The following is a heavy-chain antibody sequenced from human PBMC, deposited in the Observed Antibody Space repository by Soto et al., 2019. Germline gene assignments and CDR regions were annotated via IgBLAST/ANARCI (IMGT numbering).Heavy chain of an antibody. J-gene: IGHJ4*02. CDR3: AHRVLRTVFGLVTTTAIYFDF. CDR2: IYWDDDK. Sequence: ESGPTVVRPTETLTLTCTFSGFSLSTSGVGVGWIRQSPGNAPEWLALIYWDDDKRYSESLTSRLTITKDTSKNQVVLTMANLDPADTATYYCAHRVLRTVFGLVTTTAIYFDFWGPGTPVAVSS. D-gene: IGHD3-3*01. CDR1: GFSLSTSGVG. V-gene: IGHV2-5*02.